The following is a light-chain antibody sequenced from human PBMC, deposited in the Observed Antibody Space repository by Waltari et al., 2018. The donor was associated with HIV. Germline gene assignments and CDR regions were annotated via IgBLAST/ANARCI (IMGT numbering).Light chain of an antibody. J-gene: IGLJ3*02. CDR1: SSHIGSNT. V-gene: IGLV1-44*01. Sequence: QSVLTQPPSASGTPGQRVTISCSGSSSHIGSNTVNWYQQLPGTAPKLLIYSNNQRPSGVPDRFSGSKSGTSASLAISGLQSEDEADYYCAAWHDSLNGSWVFGGGTKLTVL. CDR3: AAWHDSLNGSWV. CDR2: SNN.